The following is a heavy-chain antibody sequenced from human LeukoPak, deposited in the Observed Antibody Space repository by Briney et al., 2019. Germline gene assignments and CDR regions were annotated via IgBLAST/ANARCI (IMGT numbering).Heavy chain of an antibody. CDR1: GGSFSGYY. Sequence: SETLFLTCTVYGGSFSGYYWSWIRQPPGKGLEWIGEINHTVSTNYNPSLKSRVTISLDTSKNQFSLKLTSVTAADTAVYYCARGHARISMLRGSRSAFYFDYWGQGTLVTVSS. CDR2: INHTVST. CDR3: ARGHARISMLRGSRSAFYFDY. V-gene: IGHV4-34*01. J-gene: IGHJ4*02. D-gene: IGHD3-10*01.